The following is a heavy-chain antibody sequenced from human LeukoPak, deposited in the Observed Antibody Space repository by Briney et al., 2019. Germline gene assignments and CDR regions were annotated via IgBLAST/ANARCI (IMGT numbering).Heavy chain of an antibody. Sequence: GGSLRLSCAASGFTFNRYWMNWVRPAPGKGLERVANIKEDGGEKFYVDSVKGRFTISRDNADNLLYLQMNSLRADDTAVYYCVRDSNSCSHPNWSQGTLVTVSS. CDR2: IKEDGGEK. CDR1: GFTFNRYW. J-gene: IGHJ4*02. D-gene: IGHD2-15*01. V-gene: IGHV3-7*04. CDR3: VRDSNSCSHPN.